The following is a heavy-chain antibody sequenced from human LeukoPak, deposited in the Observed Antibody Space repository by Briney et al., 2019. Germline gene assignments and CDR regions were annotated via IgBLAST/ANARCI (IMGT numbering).Heavy chain of an antibody. CDR1: GXSFSSYE. Sequence: AGGSLRLSCEASGXSFSSYEVNWVRQAPGKGLEWVSYMSSSGSVSLYADSVRGRFTISRDNAKNSLYLQMNSLRADDTGIYYCVRGRTSGYDSGGDYWGQGTLVTVSS. V-gene: IGHV3-48*03. CDR2: MSSSGSVS. J-gene: IGHJ4*02. CDR3: VRGRTSGYDSGGDY. D-gene: IGHD5-12*01.